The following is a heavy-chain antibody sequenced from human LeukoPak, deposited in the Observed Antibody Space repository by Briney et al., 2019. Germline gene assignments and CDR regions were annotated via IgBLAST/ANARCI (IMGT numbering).Heavy chain of an antibody. CDR2: ISSSSSYI. CDR1: GFTFSSYS. D-gene: IGHD2-2*01. Sequence: GGSLRLSCAASGFTFSSYSMTWVRQAPGEGLEWVSSISSSSSYIYYADSVEGRFTISRDNAKNSLYLQMNSLRAEDTAVYYCARDPSGYCSSTSCYFIYYYYMDVWGKGTTVTVSS. V-gene: IGHV3-21*01. CDR3: ARDPSGYCSSTSCYFIYYYYMDV. J-gene: IGHJ6*03.